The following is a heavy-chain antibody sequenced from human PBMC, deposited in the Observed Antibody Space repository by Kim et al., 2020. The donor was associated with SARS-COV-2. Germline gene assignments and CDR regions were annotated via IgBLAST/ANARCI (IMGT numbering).Heavy chain of an antibody. CDR2: IYDGGST. V-gene: IGHV3-53*01. Sequence: GGSLRLSCATSAFSVSSNFMSWVRQAPGKGLEWVSVIYDGGSTYYADSVRGRFTISRDNAKNTLYLQMNSLRAEDTAVYYCVREKGAPGERYAYWGQGTPVTVSS. CDR1: AFSVSSNF. CDR3: VREKGAPGERYAY. D-gene: IGHD1-1*01. J-gene: IGHJ4*02.